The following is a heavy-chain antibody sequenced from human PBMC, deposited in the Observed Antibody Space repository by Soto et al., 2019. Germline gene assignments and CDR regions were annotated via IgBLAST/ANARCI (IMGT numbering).Heavy chain of an antibody. CDR2: IYYSGST. Sequence: PSETLSLTCTVSGGSISSYYWSWIRQPPGKGLEWIGYIYYSGSTNYNPSLKSRVTISVDTSKNQFSLKLSSVTAADTAVYYCARLLWFGDYDGMDVWGQGTTVTVSS. D-gene: IGHD3-10*01. CDR3: ARLLWFGDYDGMDV. J-gene: IGHJ6*02. V-gene: IGHV4-59*01. CDR1: GGSISSYY.